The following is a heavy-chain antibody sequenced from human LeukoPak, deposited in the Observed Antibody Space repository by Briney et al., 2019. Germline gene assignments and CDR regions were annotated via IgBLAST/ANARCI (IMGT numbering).Heavy chain of an antibody. CDR3: ARDLGLLERFYYYYYMDV. Sequence: GGSLRLSCAASGFTFSSYSMNWVRQAPGKGLEWVSYISSSSSTIYYADSVKGRFTISRDNAKNSLYLQMNRLRAEDTAVYYCARDLGLLERFYYYYYMDVWGKGTTVTVSS. J-gene: IGHJ6*03. V-gene: IGHV3-48*01. D-gene: IGHD3-3*02. CDR2: ISSSSSTI. CDR1: GFTFSSYS.